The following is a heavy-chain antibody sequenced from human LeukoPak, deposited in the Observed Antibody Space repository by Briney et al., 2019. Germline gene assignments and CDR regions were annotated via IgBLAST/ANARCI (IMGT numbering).Heavy chain of an antibody. Sequence: GGSLRLSCAASGFTFSSYGMHWVRQAPGKGLEWVAVISYDGSNKYYADSVKGRFTISRDNSKNTLYLQMNSLRAEDTAVYYCAKDRGSSWPDDAFDIWGQGTMVTVSS. CDR2: ISYDGSNK. D-gene: IGHD6-13*01. J-gene: IGHJ3*02. CDR3: AKDRGSSWPDDAFDI. V-gene: IGHV3-30*18. CDR1: GFTFSSYG.